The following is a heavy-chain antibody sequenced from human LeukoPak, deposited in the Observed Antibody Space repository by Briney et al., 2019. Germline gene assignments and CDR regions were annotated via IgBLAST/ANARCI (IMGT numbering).Heavy chain of an antibody. CDR2: MNPNNGDT. J-gene: IGHJ4*02. Sequence: ASVMVSCKASGYDFSRYDINWVRLAPGQGLEWMGWMNPNNGDTDYAQKFQGRVTMTRNTSISTAYMELSSLRSEDTAVYYCARDLRNYYGSGSYYYWGQGTLVTVSS. CDR1: GYDFSRYD. CDR3: ARDLRNYYGSGSYYY. V-gene: IGHV1-8*01. D-gene: IGHD3-10*01.